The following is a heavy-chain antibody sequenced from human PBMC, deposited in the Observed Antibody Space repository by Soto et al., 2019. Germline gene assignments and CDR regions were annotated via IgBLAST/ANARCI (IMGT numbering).Heavy chain of an antibody. CDR3: AKDGLAWVKLAAAGTEVKNAHYYYYYMDV. CDR1: GFTFSSYG. J-gene: IGHJ6*03. Sequence: GGSLRLSCAASGFTFSSYGMHWVRQAPGKGLEWVAVISYDGSNKYYADSVKGRFTISRDNSKNTLYLQMNSLRAEDMAVYYCAKDGLAWVKLAAAGTEVKNAHYYYYYMDVWGKGTTVTVSS. CDR2: ISYDGSNK. D-gene: IGHD6-13*01. V-gene: IGHV3-30*18.